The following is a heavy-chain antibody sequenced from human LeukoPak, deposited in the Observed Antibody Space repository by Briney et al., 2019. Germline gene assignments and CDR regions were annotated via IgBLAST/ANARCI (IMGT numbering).Heavy chain of an antibody. J-gene: IGHJ4*02. V-gene: IGHV1-3*01. D-gene: IGHD3-22*01. Sequence: ASVKVSCKNSGNTLTTYAMHWVRQAPGQRLEWMGWINAGNGHTKYSQKFEGRVTITRDTSANTAHVELSSLRSADTAVYFCAASHYYDSANFAYWGQGSLVTVSS. CDR1: GNTLTTYA. CDR2: INAGNGHT. CDR3: AASHYYDSANFAY.